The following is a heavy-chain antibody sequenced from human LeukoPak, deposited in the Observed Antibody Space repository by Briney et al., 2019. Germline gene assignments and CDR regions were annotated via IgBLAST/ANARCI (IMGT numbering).Heavy chain of an antibody. CDR1: GFTFSSYW. D-gene: IGHD3-22*01. CDR3: ARGKYYDSSGYLGY. CDR2: INSDGSIT. V-gene: IGHV3-74*01. J-gene: IGHJ4*02. Sequence: PGGSLRLSWAASGFTFSSYWMHWVRQAPGKGLVLVSRINSDGSITSYADSVKGRFTISRDNAKNTLYLQMNSLRAEDTAVYYCARGKYYDSSGYLGYWGQGTLVTVSS.